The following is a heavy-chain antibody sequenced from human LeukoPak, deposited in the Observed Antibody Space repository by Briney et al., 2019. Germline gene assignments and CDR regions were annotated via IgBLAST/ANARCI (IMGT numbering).Heavy chain of an antibody. D-gene: IGHD1-14*01. J-gene: IGHJ4*02. V-gene: IGHV3-23*01. CDR3: ARLAGYNPGDY. CDR2: ISASGDAT. Sequence: PGGSLRLSCTASGFTFSTYALSWVRQAPGKGLEWVSAISASGDATYYADSVKGRFTISRDNAKNSLYLQMNSLRAEDTAVYYCARLAGYNPGDYWGQGTLVTVSS. CDR1: GFTFSTYA.